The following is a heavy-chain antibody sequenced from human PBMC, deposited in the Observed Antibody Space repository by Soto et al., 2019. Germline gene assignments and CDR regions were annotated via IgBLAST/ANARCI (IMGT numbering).Heavy chain of an antibody. CDR3: ASGSYGVESHY. CDR2: ISAYNGNT. V-gene: IGHV1-18*01. Sequence: QVQLVQSGAEVKKPGASVKVSCKASGYTFTSYGISWVRQAPGQGLERMGWISAYNGNTNYAQKLQGRVTMTTDTSTSAAYVELRSLRSDDTAVYYCASGSYGVESHYWGQGTLVTVSS. J-gene: IGHJ4*02. D-gene: IGHD1-26*01. CDR1: GYTFTSYG.